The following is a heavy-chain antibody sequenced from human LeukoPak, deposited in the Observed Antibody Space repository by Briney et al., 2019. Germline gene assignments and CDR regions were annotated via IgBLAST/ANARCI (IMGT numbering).Heavy chain of an antibody. CDR1: GISVSSGSYY. Sequence: SETLSLTCTVSGISVSSGSYYWSWIRQPPGKGLEWIGYIYYSGSTNYNPSLKSRVTISVDTSKNQFSLKLSSVTAADTAVYYCASGGTDFENWFDPWGQGTLVTVSS. CDR2: IYYSGST. D-gene: IGHD2/OR15-2a*01. CDR3: ASGGTDFENWFDP. V-gene: IGHV4-61*01. J-gene: IGHJ5*02.